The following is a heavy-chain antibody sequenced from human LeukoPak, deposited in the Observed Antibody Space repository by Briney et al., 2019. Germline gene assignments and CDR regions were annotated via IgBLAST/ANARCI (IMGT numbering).Heavy chain of an antibody. CDR1: GFSFSSNE. Sequence: PGGSLRLSCEASGFSFSSNEMNWVRQAPGKGPEWVSHITTSEITYYADSVKGRFTISRDNAKNSLYLQTTSLRVEDTAVYYCGRYLNYWGQGTLVTVSS. D-gene: IGHD3-10*01. V-gene: IGHV3-48*03. CDR3: GRYLNY. CDR2: ITTSEIT. J-gene: IGHJ4*02.